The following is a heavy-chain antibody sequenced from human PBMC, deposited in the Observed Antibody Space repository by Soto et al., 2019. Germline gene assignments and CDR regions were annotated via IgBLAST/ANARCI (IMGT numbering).Heavy chain of an antibody. CDR1: GGTFSSYA. CDR3: AREHPSAMALYYYYYYGMDV. CDR2: IIPIFGTA. J-gene: IGHJ6*02. Sequence: SVKVSCKASGGTFSSYAISWVRQAPGQGLEWMGGIIPIFGTANYAQKFQGRVTITADKSTSTAYMELSSLRSEDTAVYYCAREHPSAMALYYYYYYGMDVWGQGTTVTVSS. D-gene: IGHD5-18*01. V-gene: IGHV1-69*06.